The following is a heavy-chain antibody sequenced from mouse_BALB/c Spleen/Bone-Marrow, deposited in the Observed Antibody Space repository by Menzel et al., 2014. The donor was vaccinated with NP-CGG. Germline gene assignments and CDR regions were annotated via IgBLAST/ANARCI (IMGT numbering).Heavy chain of an antibody. Sequence: EVKVIESGGGLVQPGGSLKLSCAASGFDFSRYWMSWVRQAPGKGLEWIGEINPDSSTINYTPSLKDKFIISRDNAKNTLYLKKSIVRYKDKAIYDDARLYYGYDDGFYWGFDVWGPGTTVTVS. CDR1: GFDFSRYW. D-gene: IGHD2-2*01. V-gene: IGHV4-1*02. CDR2: INPDSSTI. J-gene: IGHJ1*01. CDR3: ARLYYGYDDGFYWGFDV.